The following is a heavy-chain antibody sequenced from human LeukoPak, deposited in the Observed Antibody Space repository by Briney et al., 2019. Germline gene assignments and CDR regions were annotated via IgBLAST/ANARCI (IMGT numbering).Heavy chain of an antibody. CDR1: GGSISSGDYY. J-gene: IGHJ4*02. CDR2: IYYSGST. CDR3: ARAGPHYYDSSGYHYYFDY. Sequence: PSETLSLTCTVSGGSISSGDYYWSWIRQPPGKGLEWIGYIYYSGSTYYNPSLKSRVTISVDTSKNQFSLKLSSVTAADTAVYYCARAGPHYYDSSGYHYYFDYWGQGTLVTVSS. D-gene: IGHD3-22*01. V-gene: IGHV4-30-4*02.